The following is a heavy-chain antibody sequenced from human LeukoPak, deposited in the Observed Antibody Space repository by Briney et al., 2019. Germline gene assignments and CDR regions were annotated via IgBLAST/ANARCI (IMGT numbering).Heavy chain of an antibody. V-gene: IGHV1-69*01. J-gene: IGHJ3*02. CDR1: GGTFSSYA. CDR3: ARDTTSIAYCGGDCYSDAFDI. D-gene: IGHD2-21*01. Sequence: SVKVSCKASGGTFSSYAISWVRQAPGQGLEWMGGLIPIFGTANYAQKFQGRVTITADEPTSTDYMELSSLRSEDTAVYYCARDTTSIAYCGGDCYSDAFDIWGQGTMVTVSS. CDR2: LIPIFGTA.